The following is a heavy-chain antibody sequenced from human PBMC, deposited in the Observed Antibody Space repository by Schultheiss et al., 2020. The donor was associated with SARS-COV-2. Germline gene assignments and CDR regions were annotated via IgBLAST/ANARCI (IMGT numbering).Heavy chain of an antibody. CDR2: INPSGGST. CDR1: GYTFTGYY. D-gene: IGHD2-2*01. V-gene: IGHV1-46*01. J-gene: IGHJ6*03. CDR3: ARVAHQLPSDYYYYMDV. Sequence: ASVKVSCKASGYTFTGYYMHWVRQAPGQGLEWMGIINPSGGSTSYAQKFQGRVTMTTDTSTSTAYMELSSLRSEDTAVYYCARVAHQLPSDYYYYMDVWGKGTTVTVSS.